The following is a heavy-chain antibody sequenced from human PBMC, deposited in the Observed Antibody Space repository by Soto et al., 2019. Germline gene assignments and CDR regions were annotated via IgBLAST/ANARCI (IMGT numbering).Heavy chain of an antibody. CDR3: AKDKGPSVGATPGYYYQGLDV. D-gene: IGHD2-15*01. CDR1: GITVSTNY. CDR2: IYSDGKT. J-gene: IGHJ6*02. V-gene: IGHV3-53*01. Sequence: GGSLRLSCAASGITVSTNYMSWVRQAPGKGLEWVSVIYSDGKTFYADSVKGRFTISRDNSQNTVSLQMNSLRAEDTAVYYCAKDKGPSVGATPGYYYQGLDVWGQGTTVTVSS.